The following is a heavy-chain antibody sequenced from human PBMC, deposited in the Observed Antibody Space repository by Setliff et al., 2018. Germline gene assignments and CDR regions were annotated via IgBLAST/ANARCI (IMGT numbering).Heavy chain of an antibody. Sequence: PSETLSLTCTVSSDSINSYYWRWVRQSPGEGLEWIGFVHFGGDNNYNPSLKSRVTMSADTSNNQFSLNLRSLTAADTAVYFCARQPISGAYSNPRPYYFDSWCQGTLVTVVS. CDR1: SDSINSYY. CDR2: VHFGGDN. D-gene: IGHD3-10*01. J-gene: IGHJ4*02. CDR3: ARQPISGAYSNPRPYYFDS. V-gene: IGHV4-59*01.